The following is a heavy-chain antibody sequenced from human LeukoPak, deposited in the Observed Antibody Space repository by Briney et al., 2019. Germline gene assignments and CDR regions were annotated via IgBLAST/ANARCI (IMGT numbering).Heavy chain of an antibody. V-gene: IGHV3-7*01. Sequence: GGSLRLSCAASGFPFSSYLMSWVRQAPGKGLEWVANIKQDGSDKYYVDSVKGRFTISRDNAKNSLYLQLNSLRADDTAVYYCARLTGTTGFDYWGQGTLVIVSS. CDR2: IKQDGSDK. CDR1: GFPFSSYL. D-gene: IGHD1-1*01. J-gene: IGHJ4*02. CDR3: ARLTGTTGFDY.